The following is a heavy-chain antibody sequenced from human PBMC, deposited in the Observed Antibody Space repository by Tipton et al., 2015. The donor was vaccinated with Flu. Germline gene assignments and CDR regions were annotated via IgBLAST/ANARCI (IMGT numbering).Heavy chain of an antibody. CDR2: INQDGSQK. D-gene: IGHD1-14*01. Sequence: VQLVQSGGGVVQPGGSLRLSCAASGFAFSGYGMHWVRQPPGRGLEWVANINQDGSQKHYVDSVKGRFTISRDNPVNSMYLQMHSLRAEDTAVYYCVRAIYNSDNYSGQGTLVTVSS. CDR1: GFAFSGYG. V-gene: IGHV3-7*01. J-gene: IGHJ4*02. CDR3: VRAIYNSDNY.